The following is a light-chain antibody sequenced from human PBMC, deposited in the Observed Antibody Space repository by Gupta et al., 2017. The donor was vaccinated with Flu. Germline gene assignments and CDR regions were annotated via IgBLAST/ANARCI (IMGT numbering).Light chain of an antibody. CDR3: QQYNDWTLYT. CDR1: QSVGSK. CDR2: GAS. V-gene: IGKV3-15*01. Sequence: ETATLSVRANQSVGSKLSWYQQKPGQAPRLLIYGASTRATGIPARFSGSGSGTEFTLTISSLQSEDFAVYYCQQYNDWTLYTFGQGTKLEIK. J-gene: IGKJ2*01.